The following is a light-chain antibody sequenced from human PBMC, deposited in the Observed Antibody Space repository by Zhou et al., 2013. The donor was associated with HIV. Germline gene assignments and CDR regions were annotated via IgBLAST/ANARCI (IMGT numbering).Light chain of an antibody. J-gene: IGKJ2*03. CDR3: QQYNTYSEYS. V-gene: IGKV1-5*03. CDR1: HSISSW. CDR2: KAS. Sequence: DIQMTQSPSTLSASVGDRVTITCRASHSISSWLAWYQQKPGKAPKLLIYKASSLESGVPSRFSGSGSGTEFTLTISSLQPDDFATYYCQQYNTYSEYSFGQGTKLEI.